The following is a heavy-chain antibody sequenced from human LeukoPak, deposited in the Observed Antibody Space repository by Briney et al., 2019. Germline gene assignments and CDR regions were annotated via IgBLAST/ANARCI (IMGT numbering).Heavy chain of an antibody. D-gene: IGHD6-19*01. V-gene: IGHV4-59*01. CDR3: ARGDSSGWWDY. Sequence: SETLSLTCTVSGGSISSYYWSWIRQPPGKGLEWIGYIYYSGSTNYNPSLKSRVTISVDTSKNQFSLKLSSVTAAATAVYYCARGDSSGWWDYWGQGTLVTVSS. CDR2: IYYSGST. CDR1: GGSISSYY. J-gene: IGHJ4*02.